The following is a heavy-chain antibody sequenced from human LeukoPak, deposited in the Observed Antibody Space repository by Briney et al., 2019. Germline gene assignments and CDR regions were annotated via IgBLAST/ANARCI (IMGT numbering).Heavy chain of an antibody. CDR2: ISYDGSTK. J-gene: IGHJ3*02. V-gene: IGHV3-30*04. CDR3: ARDQGSCSGGSCYSPPYDI. D-gene: IGHD2-15*01. Sequence: PGGSLRLSCAASGFTFRSYAMHWVRQAPGKGLEWVAVISYDGSTKYYADSVKGRLTISRDNFKNTVYLQMNSLRPEDTAVYYCARDQGSCSGGSCYSPPYDIWGQGTMVTVSS. CDR1: GFTFRSYA.